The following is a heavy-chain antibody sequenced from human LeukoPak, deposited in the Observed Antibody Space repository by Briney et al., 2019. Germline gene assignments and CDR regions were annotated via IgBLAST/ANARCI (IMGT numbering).Heavy chain of an antibody. J-gene: IGHJ4*02. CDR3: AKAQSPSYYYDSSVLLAPLNY. CDR2: ISWDGGST. Sequence: GGSLRLSCAASGFTFDDYTMHWVRQAPGKGLEWVSLISWDGGSTYYADSVKGRFTISRDNSKNSLYLQMNSLRTEDTALYYCAKAQSPSYYYDSSVLLAPLNYWGQGTLVTVSS. V-gene: IGHV3-43*01. D-gene: IGHD3-22*01. CDR1: GFTFDDYT.